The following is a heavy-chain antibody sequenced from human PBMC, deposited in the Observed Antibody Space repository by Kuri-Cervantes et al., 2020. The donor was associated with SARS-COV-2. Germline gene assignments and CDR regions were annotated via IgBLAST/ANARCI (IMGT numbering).Heavy chain of an antibody. Sequence: GQSMTLSCAVSGLTFSSYGMHWVRQAPGKWLEWVSSMSGGGSSGTNTYYADSVKGRFTISRDHSENTVYLQLRSLRVEDTAVYYCAKDYSGSGFYLGLDYWGQGTLVTVSS. CDR1: GLTFSSYG. V-gene: IGHV3-23*01. CDR2: MSGGGSSGTNT. J-gene: IGHJ4*02. D-gene: IGHD3-22*01. CDR3: AKDYSGSGFYLGLDY.